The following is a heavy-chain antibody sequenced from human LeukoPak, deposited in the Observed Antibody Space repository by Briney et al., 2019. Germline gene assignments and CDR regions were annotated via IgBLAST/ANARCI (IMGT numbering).Heavy chain of an antibody. Sequence: SETLSLTCAVYGGSFSGYYWSWVRQPPGKGLEWIGEINHSGSTNYNPSLKSRVTISVDTSKNQFSLKLSSVTAADTAVYYCARGGSLAATPRWNYFDYWGQGTLVTVSS. D-gene: IGHD2-15*01. J-gene: IGHJ4*02. CDR2: INHSGST. V-gene: IGHV4-34*01. CDR1: GGSFSGYY. CDR3: ARGGSLAATPRWNYFDY.